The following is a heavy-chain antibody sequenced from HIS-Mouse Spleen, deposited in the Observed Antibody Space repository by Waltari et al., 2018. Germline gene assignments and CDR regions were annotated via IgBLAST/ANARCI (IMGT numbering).Heavy chain of an antibody. CDR1: GFTFSSYG. V-gene: IGHV3-30*03. Sequence: QVQLVESGGGVVQPGRSLRLSCAASGFTFSSYGMHWVRQAPGKGLEWVAVISYDGSNKYYADSVKGRFTISRDNSKNTLYLQMNSLRAEDTAVYYCARVTGDDAFDIWGQGTMVTFSS. CDR2: ISYDGSNK. D-gene: IGHD7-27*01. J-gene: IGHJ3*02. CDR3: ARVTGDDAFDI.